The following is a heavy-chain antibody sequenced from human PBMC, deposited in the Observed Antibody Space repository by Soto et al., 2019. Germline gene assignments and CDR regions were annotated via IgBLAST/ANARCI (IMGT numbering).Heavy chain of an antibody. CDR1: GGSFSGYY. V-gene: IGHV4-34*01. D-gene: IGHD3-3*01. Sequence: SETLSLTCAVYGGSFSGYYWSWIRQPPGKGLEWIGEIYHSGSTNYNPSLKSRVTISVDTSKNQFSLKLSSVTAADTAVYYCARVVKYSPLRGFSYYDFWSGSYYFDYWGQGTLVTVS. CDR2: IYHSGST. J-gene: IGHJ4*02. CDR3: ARVVKYSPLRGFSYYDFWSGSYYFDY.